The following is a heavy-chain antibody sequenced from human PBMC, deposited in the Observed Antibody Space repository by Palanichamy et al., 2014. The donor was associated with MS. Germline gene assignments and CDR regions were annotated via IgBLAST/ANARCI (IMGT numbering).Heavy chain of an antibody. V-gene: IGHV4-31*03. CDR2: IYYSGST. J-gene: IGHJ3*02. CDR1: GGSISSGGYY. CDR3: ARDSAIAAARTFDI. D-gene: IGHD6-13*01. Sequence: QVQLQESGPGLVKPSQTLSLTCTASGGSISSGGYYWSWIRQHPGKGLEWIGYIYYSGSTYYNPSLKSRVTISVDTSKNQFSLKLSSVTAADTAVYYCARDSAIAAARTFDIWGQGTMVTVSS.